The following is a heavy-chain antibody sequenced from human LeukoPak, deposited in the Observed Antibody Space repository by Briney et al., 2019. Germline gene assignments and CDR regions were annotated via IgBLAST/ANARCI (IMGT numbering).Heavy chain of an antibody. CDR2: INSDGSST. CDR3: ARDGSIIAFDM. J-gene: IGHJ3*02. D-gene: IGHD1-26*01. CDR1: GFTFSSYW. V-gene: IGHV3-74*01. Sequence: PGGSLRLSCAASGFTFSSYWMHWVRHVPGKGLVWVSRINSDGSSTSYADSVKGRFTISRDNTKNTLYLQMNSLRAEDTAVYYCARDGSIIAFDMWGQGTMVTVSS.